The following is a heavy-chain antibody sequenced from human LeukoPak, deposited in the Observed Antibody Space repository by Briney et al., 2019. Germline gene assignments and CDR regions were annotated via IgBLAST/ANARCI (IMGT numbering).Heavy chain of an antibody. CDR3: AKVGIRISLIVVVFTTADDWYFDL. D-gene: IGHD3-22*01. Sequence: GGSLRLSCAASGFTFSNYAMSWVRQAPGKGLEWASGISGSGGSTYYAGSVKGRLTISRDNSKNTLYLQMDSLRAEDTAVYYCAKVGIRISLIVVVFTTADDWYFDLWGRGTLVTVSS. V-gene: IGHV3-23*01. CDR1: GFTFSNYA. CDR2: ISGSGGST. J-gene: IGHJ2*01.